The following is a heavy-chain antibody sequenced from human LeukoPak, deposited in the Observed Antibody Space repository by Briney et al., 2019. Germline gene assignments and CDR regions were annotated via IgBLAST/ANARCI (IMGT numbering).Heavy chain of an antibody. V-gene: IGHV4-34*01. D-gene: IGHD3-22*01. Sequence: SETLSLTCAVYGGSFSGYYWSWIRQPPGKGLEWIGEINHSGSTNYNPSLKSRVTISVDTSKNQFSLKLNFVTAADTAVYYCARSSEGRYYYDSSGYSYYYYYMDVWGKGTTVTISS. CDR1: GGSFSGYY. CDR3: ARSSEGRYYYDSSGYSYYYYYMDV. J-gene: IGHJ6*03. CDR2: INHSGST.